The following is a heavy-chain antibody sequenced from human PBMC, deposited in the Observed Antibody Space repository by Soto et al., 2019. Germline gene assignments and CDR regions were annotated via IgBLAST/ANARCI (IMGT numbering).Heavy chain of an antibody. D-gene: IGHD3-10*01. V-gene: IGHV3-74*01. J-gene: IGHJ6*02. CDR1: GFTFSSYW. CDR2: INSDGSST. Sequence: GGSLRLSCAASGFTFSSYWMHWVRQAPGKGLVWVSRINSDGSSTSYADSVKGRFTISRDNAKNTLYLQMNSLRAEDTAVYYCARAYGSRYGMDVWGQGTTVTVSS. CDR3: ARAYGSRYGMDV.